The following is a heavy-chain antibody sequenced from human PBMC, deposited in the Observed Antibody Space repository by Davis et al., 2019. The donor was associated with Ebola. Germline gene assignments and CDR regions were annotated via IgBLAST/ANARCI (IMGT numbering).Heavy chain of an antibody. Sequence: SGPTLVKPTPTLTLTCTFSGFSLRTRGVGVGWIRQPPGKAMEWLALIYWDDDKRYSPSLKSRLTITKDTSKNQVVLTMTNMDPVDTATYYCAHKPNSFSMATFDYWGQGTLVTVSS. J-gene: IGHJ4*02. CDR3: AHKPNSFSMATFDY. CDR1: GFSLRTRGVG. CDR2: IYWDDDK. D-gene: IGHD5-24*01. V-gene: IGHV2-5*02.